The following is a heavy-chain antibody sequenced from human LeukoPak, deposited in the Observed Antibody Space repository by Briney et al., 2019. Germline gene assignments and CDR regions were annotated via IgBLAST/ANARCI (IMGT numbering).Heavy chain of an antibody. Sequence: SETLSLTCTVSGGSIGNFYWSWIRQPPGKGLEWIGYIYFSGITKYNPSLKSRVTISVDTSKNQFSLKLTSVTAADTAVYYCAGDYGNYEGTFDIWGQGRMVTVSS. V-gene: IGHV4-59*12. J-gene: IGHJ3*02. CDR3: AGDYGNYEGTFDI. CDR2: IYFSGIT. D-gene: IGHD4-11*01. CDR1: GGSIGNFY.